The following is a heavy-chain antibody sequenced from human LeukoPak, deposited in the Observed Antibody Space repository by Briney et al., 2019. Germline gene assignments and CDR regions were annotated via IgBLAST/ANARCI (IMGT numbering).Heavy chain of an antibody. CDR2: ISAYNGNT. CDR3: ARVPASVEMATGY. CDR1: GYTFTSYG. J-gene: IGHJ4*02. D-gene: IGHD5-24*01. V-gene: IGHV1-18*01. Sequence: GASVKVSCKASGYTFTSYGISWVRQAPGQGLEWMGWISAYNGNTNYAQKLQGRVTMTTDTSTSTGYMELRSLRSDDTAVYFCARVPASVEMATGYWGQGTLVTVSS.